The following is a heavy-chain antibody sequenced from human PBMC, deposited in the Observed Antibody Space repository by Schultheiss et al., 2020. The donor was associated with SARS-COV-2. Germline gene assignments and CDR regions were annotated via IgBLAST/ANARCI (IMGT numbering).Heavy chain of an antibody. V-gene: IGHV4-59*01. Sequence: SETLSLTCTVSGGSISSYYWSWIRQPPGKGLEWIGYIYYSGSTNYNPSLKSRVTISVDTSKNQFSLKLSSVTAADTAVYYCARDYGDYRNYYYGMDVWVQGTTVTVSS. J-gene: IGHJ6*02. CDR2: IYYSGST. D-gene: IGHD4-17*01. CDR3: ARDYGDYRNYYYGMDV. CDR1: GGSISSYY.